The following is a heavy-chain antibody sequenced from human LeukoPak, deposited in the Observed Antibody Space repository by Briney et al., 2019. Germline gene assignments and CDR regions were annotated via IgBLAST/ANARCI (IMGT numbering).Heavy chain of an antibody. D-gene: IGHD3-3*01. CDR3: ARERFVYGMDV. Sequence: PSETLSLTCTVSGGSISSGTYYWSWIRQPAGKGLEWIGRMYTSGSTNYNPSLKSRVTTSVDTSKNQFSLKLSSVTAADTAVYYCARERFVYGMDVWGQGTTVTVSS. V-gene: IGHV4-61*02. J-gene: IGHJ6*02. CDR2: MYTSGST. CDR1: GGSISSGTYY.